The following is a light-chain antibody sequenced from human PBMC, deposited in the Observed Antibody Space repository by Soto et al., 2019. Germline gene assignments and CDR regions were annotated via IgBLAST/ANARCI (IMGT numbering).Light chain of an antibody. CDR3: QQYDSYPLT. CDR2: DAS. CDR1: QSIRAW. J-gene: IGKJ4*01. V-gene: IGKV1-5*01. Sequence: DVQMTQSPSTLSASVGGRVTITCRASQSIRAWLAWYQQEPGKAPKFLIYDASSLESGVPSRFSGSGSGTEFTLTISSLQPDDFATYYCQQYDSYPLTFGGGTKVDIK.